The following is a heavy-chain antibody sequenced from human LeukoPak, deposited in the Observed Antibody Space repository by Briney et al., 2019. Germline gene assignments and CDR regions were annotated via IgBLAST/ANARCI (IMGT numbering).Heavy chain of an antibody. CDR3: ARVGYCSSTSCYEDY. J-gene: IGHJ4*02. Sequence: SETLSLTCTVSGGSIRSYYWSWIRQPPGKGLEWIGEIYHSGSTNYNPSLKSRVTISVDKSKNQFSLKLSSVTAADTAVYYCARVGYCSSTSCYEDYWGQGTLVTVSS. CDR2: IYHSGST. D-gene: IGHD2-2*03. CDR1: GGSIRSYY. V-gene: IGHV4-59*12.